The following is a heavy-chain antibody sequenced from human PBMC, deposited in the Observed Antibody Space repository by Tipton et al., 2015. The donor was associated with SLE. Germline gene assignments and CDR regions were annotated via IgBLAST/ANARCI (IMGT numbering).Heavy chain of an antibody. CDR1: GFTLSAYE. CDR3: AREDFGGAFDI. J-gene: IGHJ3*02. Sequence: SLRLSCAASGFTLSAYEMNWVRQAPGKGLEWVSYISSSGSTVYYADSVKGRFTISRDNAKNSLYLQMSSLRAEDTAVYYCAREDFGGAFDIWGQGTMVTVSS. CDR2: ISSSGSTV. D-gene: IGHD4/OR15-4a*01. V-gene: IGHV3-48*03.